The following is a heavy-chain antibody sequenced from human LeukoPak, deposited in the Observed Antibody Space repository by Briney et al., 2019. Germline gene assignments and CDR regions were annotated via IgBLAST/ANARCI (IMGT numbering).Heavy chain of an antibody. CDR1: GFTFSSYG. CDR2: IWYDGSNK. D-gene: IGHD3-3*01. Sequence: PGRSLRLSCAASGFTFSSYGMHWVRQAPGKGLEWVAVIWYDGSNKYYADSVKGRFTISRDNSKNTLYLQMNSLRAEDTAVYYCARIWSTIFGVVTPWGQGTLVTVSS. CDR3: ARIWSTIFGVVTP. V-gene: IGHV3-33*01. J-gene: IGHJ5*02.